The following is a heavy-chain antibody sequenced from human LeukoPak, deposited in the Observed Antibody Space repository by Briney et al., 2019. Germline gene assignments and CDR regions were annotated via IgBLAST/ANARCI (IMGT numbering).Heavy chain of an antibody. Sequence: GASRKISCKGSGSRFTSYWIGGGRQMPGKGLEGRGIIYPGDSGNRYSPSFQGQVTISAHKSITTAYLQWSSLNASDTAMYYCARRGLGSLNYWGQGTLVTVSS. D-gene: IGHD3-22*01. V-gene: IGHV5-51*01. CDR1: GSRFTSYW. CDR2: IYPGDSGN. J-gene: IGHJ4*02. CDR3: ARRGLGSLNY.